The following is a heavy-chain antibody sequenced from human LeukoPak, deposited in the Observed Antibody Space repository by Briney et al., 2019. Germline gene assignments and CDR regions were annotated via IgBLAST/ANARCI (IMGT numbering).Heavy chain of an antibody. CDR1: GYTFTSYA. D-gene: IGHD3-22*01. Sequence: ASVKVSCKASGYTFTSYAMNWVRQAPGQGLEWMGGIIPIFGTANYAQKFQGRVTITADESTSTAYMELSSLRSEDAAVYYCARVKNYYDSSGYYHYYFDYWGQGTLVTVSS. J-gene: IGHJ4*02. CDR3: ARVKNYYDSSGYYHYYFDY. CDR2: IIPIFGTA. V-gene: IGHV1-69*13.